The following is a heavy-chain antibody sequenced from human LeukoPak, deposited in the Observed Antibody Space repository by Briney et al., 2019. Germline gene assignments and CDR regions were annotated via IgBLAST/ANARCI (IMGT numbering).Heavy chain of an antibody. CDR3: AKEGSYYDSSGPLSWFDP. Sequence: GGSLRLSCAASGFTFSSYATSWVRQAPGKGLEWVSAISGSGGSTYYADSVKGRFTISRDNSKNTLYLQMNSLRAEDTAVYYCAKEGSYYDSSGPLSWFDPWGQGTLVTVSS. D-gene: IGHD3-22*01. V-gene: IGHV3-23*01. J-gene: IGHJ5*02. CDR2: ISGSGGST. CDR1: GFTFSSYA.